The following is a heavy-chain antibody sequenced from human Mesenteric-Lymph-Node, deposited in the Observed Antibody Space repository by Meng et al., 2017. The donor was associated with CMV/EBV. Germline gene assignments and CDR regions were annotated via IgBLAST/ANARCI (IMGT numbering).Heavy chain of an antibody. Sequence: GGTRSSGGNYGSWIRQHAGKGLEWIGDSYYSGSTYYNPSLKSRVTRSVDTSKNQFSLKLSSVTAADTAVYYCARASVQLGSRWFDPWGQGTLVTVAS. J-gene: IGHJ5*02. V-gene: IGHV4-31*02. CDR3: ARASVQLGSRWFDP. CDR2: SYYSGST. CDR1: GGTRSSGGNY. D-gene: IGHD5-18*01.